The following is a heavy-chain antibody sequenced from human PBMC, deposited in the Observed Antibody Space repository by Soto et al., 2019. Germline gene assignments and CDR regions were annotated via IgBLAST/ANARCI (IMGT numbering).Heavy chain of an antibody. CDR3: ATKCDSYGSYYFDY. CDR2: IIPIFGTA. V-gene: IGHV1-69*13. CDR1: GGTFSSYA. D-gene: IGHD5-18*01. Sequence: GASVKVSCKASGGTFSSYAISWVRQAPGQGLEWMGGIIPIFGTANYAQKFQGRVTITADESTSIAYMELSSLRSEDTAVYYCATKCDSYGSYYFDYWGQGTLGTASS. J-gene: IGHJ4*02.